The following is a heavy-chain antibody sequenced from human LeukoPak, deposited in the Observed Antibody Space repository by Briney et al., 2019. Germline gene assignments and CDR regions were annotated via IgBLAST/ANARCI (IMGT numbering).Heavy chain of an antibody. V-gene: IGHV1-2*02. CDR2: INPNSGGT. CDR3: ARDSQGTDYDSSGYEDY. J-gene: IGHJ4*02. Sequence: ASVKVSCKASGYTFTGYYMHWVRQAPGQRLEWMGWINPNSGGTNYAQKFQGRVTMTRDTSISTAYMELSRLRSDDTAVYYCARDSQGTDYDSSGYEDYWGQGTLVTVSS. CDR1: GYTFTGYY. D-gene: IGHD3-22*01.